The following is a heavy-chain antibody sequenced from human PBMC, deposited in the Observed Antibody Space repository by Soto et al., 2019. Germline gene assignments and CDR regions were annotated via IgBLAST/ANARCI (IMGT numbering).Heavy chain of an antibody. CDR3: ARTKCSGGSCYSWYLDY. Sequence: SETLSLTCTVSGGSITTGGYYWSWIRQLPGKGLEWIGHRYYSESTYYNPSLKSRVSISLDTSKNQFSLKLSFVTAADTAMYYCARTKCSGGSCYSWYLDYWGQGTLVTVSS. CDR1: GGSITTGGYY. CDR2: RYYSEST. D-gene: IGHD2-15*01. V-gene: IGHV4-31*03. J-gene: IGHJ4*02.